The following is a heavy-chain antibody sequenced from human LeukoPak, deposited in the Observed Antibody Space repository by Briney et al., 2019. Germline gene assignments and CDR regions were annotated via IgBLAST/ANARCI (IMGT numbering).Heavy chain of an antibody. CDR3: ARTWSRDWYFDL. J-gene: IGHJ2*01. D-gene: IGHD1-26*01. CDR2: IYYSGST. Sequence: SETLSLTCTVSGGSISSGGYYWSWIRQHPGKGLEWIGYIYYSGSTYYNPSLKSRVTISVDTSKNQFSLKLSSVTAADTAVYYCARTWSRDWYFDLWSRGTLVTVSS. CDR1: GGSISSGGYY. V-gene: IGHV4-31*03.